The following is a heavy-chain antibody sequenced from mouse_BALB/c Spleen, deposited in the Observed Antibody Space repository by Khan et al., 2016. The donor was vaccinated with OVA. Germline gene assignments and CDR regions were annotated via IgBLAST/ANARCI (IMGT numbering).Heavy chain of an antibody. CDR2: IDPKTGVT. Sequence: QVQLQQSGAELVRPGASVTLSCKASGYTFPDYELHWVKQTPVHGLEWIGVIDPKTGVTAYNQKFKGKVTLTADKSSSTAYMEIRSLTSEDSAVYYCTRSTFAYWGQGTLVTVSA. CDR1: GYTFPDYE. J-gene: IGHJ3*01. CDR3: TRSTFAY. V-gene: IGHV1-15*01.